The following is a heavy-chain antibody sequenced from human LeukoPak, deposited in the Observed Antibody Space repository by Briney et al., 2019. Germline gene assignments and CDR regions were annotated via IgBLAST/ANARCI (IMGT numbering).Heavy chain of an antibody. Sequence: SETLSLTCTVSGGSISSYYWSWIRQPPGKGLEWIGYIYYSGSTNYNPSLKSGVTISVDTSKNQFSLKLSSVTAADTAVYYCARGVDYYGVWGQGTLVTVSS. D-gene: IGHD3-10*01. V-gene: IGHV4-59*12. CDR1: GGSISSYY. J-gene: IGHJ4*02. CDR2: IYYSGST. CDR3: ARGVDYYGV.